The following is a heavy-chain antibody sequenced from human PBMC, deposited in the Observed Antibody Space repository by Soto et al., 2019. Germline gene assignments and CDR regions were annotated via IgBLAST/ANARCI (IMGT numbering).Heavy chain of an antibody. J-gene: IGHJ4*02. D-gene: IGHD3-22*01. CDR1: GFTFSSYA. CDR2: ISYDGSNK. Sequence: QVQLVESGGGVVQPGRSLRLSCAASGFTFSSYAMHWVRQAPGKGLEWVAVISYDGSNKYYADSVKGRFTISRDNSKNTLYLQMNSLRAEDTAVYYCAGGPVELVITFFDYWGQGTLVTVSS. V-gene: IGHV3-30-3*01. CDR3: AGGPVELVITFFDY.